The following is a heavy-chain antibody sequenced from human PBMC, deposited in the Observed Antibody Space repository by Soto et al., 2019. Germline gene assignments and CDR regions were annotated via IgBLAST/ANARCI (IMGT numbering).Heavy chain of an antibody. V-gene: IGHV1-18*04. Sequence: SVKVSCKASGYRFAGYGISWARLAPGQGLEWMGWISGHTAKTQYSEKFQGRVTVTADTSTTTAFMELRSLGPDDTAVYFCARSPRASRPSWFDPWGPGTLVTVSS. J-gene: IGHJ5*02. D-gene: IGHD6-6*01. CDR3: ARSPRASRPSWFDP. CDR2: ISGHTAKT. CDR1: GYRFAGYG.